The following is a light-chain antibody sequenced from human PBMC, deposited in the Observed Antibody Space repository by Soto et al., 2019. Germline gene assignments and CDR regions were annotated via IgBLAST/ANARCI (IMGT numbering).Light chain of an antibody. J-gene: IGKJ5*01. CDR3: QQYNTWSLIT. V-gene: IGKV3-15*01. CDR1: QSIGSN. CDR2: GAS. Sequence: EIVMTQSPATLSVSPGDTATLSCRASQSIGSNVGWYQQKPGQAPRLLIYGASTRATGISARFSGSGSGTEFSLTSSSLHSEDLAVYYCQQYNTWSLITFGQGTRLEMK.